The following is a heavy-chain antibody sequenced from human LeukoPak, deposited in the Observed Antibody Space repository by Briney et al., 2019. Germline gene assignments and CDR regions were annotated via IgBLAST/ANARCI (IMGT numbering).Heavy chain of an antibody. CDR3: AKGSRYDILTGSQYYYSYYMDV. V-gene: IGHV3-23*01. J-gene: IGHJ6*03. D-gene: IGHD3-9*01. CDR1: GFTFSSYA. Sequence: GGSLRLSCAAPGFTFSSYAMSWVRQAPGKGLEWVSAISGSGDSTYYADSVKGRFTISRDKSKNTLYLQMNSLRAEDTAVYYCAKGSRYDILTGSQYYYSYYMDVWGKGTTVIVSS. CDR2: ISGSGDST.